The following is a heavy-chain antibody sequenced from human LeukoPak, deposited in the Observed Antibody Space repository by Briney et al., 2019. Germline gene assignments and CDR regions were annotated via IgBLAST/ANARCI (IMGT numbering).Heavy chain of an antibody. V-gene: IGHV3-30-3*01. CDR2: ISYDGSNK. CDR1: GFTFSSYA. D-gene: IGHD5-18*01. Sequence: GGSLRLSCAASGFTFSSYAMHWVRQAPGKGLEWVAVISYDGSNKYYADSVKGRFTISRDNSKNTLYLQMNSLRAEDTAVYYCARALSAMVPDYWGQGTLVTVSS. CDR3: ARALSAMVPDY. J-gene: IGHJ4*02.